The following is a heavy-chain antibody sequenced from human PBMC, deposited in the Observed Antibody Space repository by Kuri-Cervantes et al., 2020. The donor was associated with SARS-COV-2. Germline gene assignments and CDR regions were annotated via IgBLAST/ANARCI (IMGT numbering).Heavy chain of an antibody. Sequence: GESLKISCAASGFTFSSYAMSWVRQAPGKGLEWVSAISGSGGSTYYADSVKGRFTISRDNSKNTLYLQMNSLRAEDTAVYYYAKDRAVAAYEWGRGTLVTVSS. CDR1: GFTFSSYA. CDR2: ISGSGGST. V-gene: IGHV3-23*01. J-gene: IGHJ4*02. D-gene: IGHD6-19*01. CDR3: AKDRAVAAYE.